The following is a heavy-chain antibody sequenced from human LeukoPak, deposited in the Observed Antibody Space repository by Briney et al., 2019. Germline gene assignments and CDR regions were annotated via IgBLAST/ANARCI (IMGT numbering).Heavy chain of an antibody. CDR2: IKSKTDGGTT. V-gene: IGHV3-15*01. Sequence: GGSLRLSCAASGFTFSNAWMSWVRQAPGKGLEWVGRIKSKTDGGTTDYAAPVKGRFTISRDDSKNTLYLQMNSLKTEDPAVYYCTTGGSYFNDAFDIWGQGTMVTVSS. CDR1: GFTFSNAW. CDR3: TTGGSYFNDAFDI. J-gene: IGHJ3*02. D-gene: IGHD1-26*01.